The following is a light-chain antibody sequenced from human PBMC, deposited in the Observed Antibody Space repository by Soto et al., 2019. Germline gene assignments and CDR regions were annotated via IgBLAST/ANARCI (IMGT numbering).Light chain of an antibody. J-gene: IGKJ4*01. V-gene: IGKV3-15*01. Sequence: EILLTQSPAILSVSPGERVTLSCWASQSVATNLAWYQQKPGQAPRLLIYGASSRASGIPARFSGSGSGAEFTLTISGLQSEDFVVYYCQHYHDWPFTFGGGTTVDIK. CDR2: GAS. CDR3: QHYHDWPFT. CDR1: QSVATN.